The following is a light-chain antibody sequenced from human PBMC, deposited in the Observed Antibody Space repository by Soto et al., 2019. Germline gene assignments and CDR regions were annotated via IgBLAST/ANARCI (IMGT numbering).Light chain of an antibody. V-gene: IGKV3-11*01. Sequence: EIVLTQSPATLSLSPGERATLSCRASQSISSYLAWYQPKPGQAPRLLIYDASNRATGIPARFSGSGSGTDFTLTISSLDTEDFAVYYCQQRSNWPLTFGPGTKVDIK. J-gene: IGKJ3*01. CDR3: QQRSNWPLT. CDR1: QSISSY. CDR2: DAS.